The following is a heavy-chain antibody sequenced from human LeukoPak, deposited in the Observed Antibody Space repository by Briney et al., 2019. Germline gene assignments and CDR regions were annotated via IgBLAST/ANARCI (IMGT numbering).Heavy chain of an antibody. V-gene: IGHV3-23*01. CDR1: GFTFSNYA. J-gene: IGHJ4*02. D-gene: IGHD2-21*01. Sequence: PGGSLRLSCAASGFTFSNYAMTWVRQAPGKGLEWVSGISGSGGSTYYVDSVKGRFTISRDNSKNTLYLQMNSLREEDTALYFCAKNGGGQCYSHLDSWGQGNLVTVSS. CDR2: ISGSGGST. CDR3: AKNGGGQCYSHLDS.